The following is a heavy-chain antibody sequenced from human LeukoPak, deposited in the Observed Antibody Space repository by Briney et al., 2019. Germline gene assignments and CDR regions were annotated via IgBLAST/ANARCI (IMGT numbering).Heavy chain of an antibody. Sequence: SETLSLTCTVSGGSISSYYWGWIRQPPGKGLEWIGYIYYSGSTNYNPSLKSRVTISVDTSKNQFSLKLSSVTAADTAVYYCARDSPNSWHSFDSWGQGTLVTVSS. CDR1: GGSISSYY. J-gene: IGHJ4*02. D-gene: IGHD6-13*01. CDR3: ARDSPNSWHSFDS. CDR2: IYYSGST. V-gene: IGHV4-59*01.